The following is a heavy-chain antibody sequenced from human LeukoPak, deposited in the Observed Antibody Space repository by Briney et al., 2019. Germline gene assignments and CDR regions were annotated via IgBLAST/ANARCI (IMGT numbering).Heavy chain of an antibody. J-gene: IGHJ6*02. CDR2: ILHDGSNK. D-gene: IGHD5-18*01. CDR3: ARDSRSWIQLWPYYYYGMDV. Sequence: GRSLRLSCAASGFTFSSYAMHWVRQAPGKGLEWVAVILHDGSNKYYADSVKGRFTISRDNSKNTLYLQMNSLRAEDTAVYYCARDSRSWIQLWPYYYYGMDVWGQGTTVTVSS. V-gene: IGHV3-30-3*01. CDR1: GFTFSSYA.